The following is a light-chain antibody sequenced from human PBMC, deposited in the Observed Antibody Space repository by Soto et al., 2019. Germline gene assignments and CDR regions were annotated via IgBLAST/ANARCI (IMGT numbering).Light chain of an antibody. V-gene: IGLV6-57*01. CDR2: EDN. Sequence: NFMLTQPHSVSESPGKTVTISCTRSSGSIASNFVQWYQQRPGSSPTTVIYEDNQRPSGVPARFSGSIDRSSNSASLTISGLMTEDEADYYCQSYDSSNPWVFGGGTKLTAL. CDR3: QSYDSSNPWV. CDR1: SGSIASNF. J-gene: IGLJ3*02.